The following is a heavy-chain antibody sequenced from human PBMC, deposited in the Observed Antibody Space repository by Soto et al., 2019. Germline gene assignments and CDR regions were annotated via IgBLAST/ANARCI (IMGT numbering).Heavy chain of an antibody. CDR1: GFNFVTYG. CDR3: AKKGCSGPYCDDYYFYMDV. V-gene: IGHV3-23*01. J-gene: IGHJ6*03. CDR2: ISGSGIKT. Sequence: GGSLRLSCAASGFNFVTYGMTWVRQAPGKGLEWVSAISGSGIKTYYADSVKGRFTISRDNSRDTLYLQMSSLRAEDAAVYYCAKKGCSGPYCDDYYFYMDVWGKGTTDPVSS. D-gene: IGHD2-8*02.